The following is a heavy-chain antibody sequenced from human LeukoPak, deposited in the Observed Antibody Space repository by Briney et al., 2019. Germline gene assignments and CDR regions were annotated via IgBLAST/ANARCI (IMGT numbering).Heavy chain of an antibody. CDR2: LYFSGST. D-gene: IGHD2-8*01. J-gene: IGHJ5*02. Sequence: ASETLSLTCTVSGDSISSSDYCWSWIRQPPGRRLEFVGCLYFSGSTYYSPSLNGRVTISVDTSKNQFSLNLYSMTAADTALYFCARHRSHHGWFDPWGQGTLVTVSS. CDR1: GDSISSSDYC. V-gene: IGHV4-39*01. CDR3: ARHRSHHGWFDP.